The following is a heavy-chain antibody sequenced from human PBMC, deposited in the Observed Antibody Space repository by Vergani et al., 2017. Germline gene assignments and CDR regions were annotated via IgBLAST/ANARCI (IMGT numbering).Heavy chain of an antibody. V-gene: IGHV1-69*01. Sequence: QVQLVQSGAEVKKPGSSVKVSCKASGGTFSSYAISWVRQAPGQGLEWMGGIIPIFGTANYAQKFQGRVTITADESTSTAYMELSSLRSEDTAVYYCARVGVLVAVAGTGNWFDPWGQGTLVTVSS. CDR1: GGTFSSYA. J-gene: IGHJ5*02. D-gene: IGHD6-19*01. CDR2: IIPIFGTA. CDR3: ARVGVLVAVAGTGNWFDP.